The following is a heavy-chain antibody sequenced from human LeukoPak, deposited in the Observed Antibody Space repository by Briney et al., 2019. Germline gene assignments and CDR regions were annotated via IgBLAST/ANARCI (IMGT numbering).Heavy chain of an antibody. D-gene: IGHD2-2*01. J-gene: IGHJ4*02. Sequence: PSETLSLTCTVSGGSIYSSCHYWGWIRQPPGQGLERIGSMYYSGGTYYNPSLKSRVTISIDTSRNQFSLKLNCVTAADTAVYYCASLVRYCSTNSCYPFDYWGQGTLVTVSS. CDR1: GGSIYSSCHY. V-gene: IGHV4-39*01. CDR2: MYYSGGT. CDR3: ASLVRYCSTNSCYPFDY.